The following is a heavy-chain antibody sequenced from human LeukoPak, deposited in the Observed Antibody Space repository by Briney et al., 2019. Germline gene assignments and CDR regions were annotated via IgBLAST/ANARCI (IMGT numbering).Heavy chain of an antibody. J-gene: IGHJ5*02. CDR2: INWNGGST. CDR3: ARDRGTSSYYYGSGSYYKSTRGNWFDP. Sequence: PGGSLRLSCAASGFTFDDYGMSWVRQAPGKGLEWVSGINWNGGSTGYADSVKGRFTISRDNAKNSLYLQMNSLRAEDTALYHCARDRGTSSYYYGSGSYYKSTRGNWFDPWGQGTLVTASS. CDR1: GFTFDDYG. D-gene: IGHD3-10*01. V-gene: IGHV3-20*01.